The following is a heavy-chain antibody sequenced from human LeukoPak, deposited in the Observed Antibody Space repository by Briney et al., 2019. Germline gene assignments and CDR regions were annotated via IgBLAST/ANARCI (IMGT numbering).Heavy chain of an antibody. Sequence: VASVKVSCKASGYTFTGYYMHWVRQAPGQGLEWMGWINPNSGGTNYAQKFQGRVTMTRDTSISTAYMELSRLRSDDTAVYYCARSYCSSTSCSYQEYNWFDPWGQGTLVTVSS. D-gene: IGHD2-2*01. CDR2: INPNSGGT. CDR1: GYTFTGYY. J-gene: IGHJ5*02. CDR3: ARSYCSSTSCSYQEYNWFDP. V-gene: IGHV1-2*02.